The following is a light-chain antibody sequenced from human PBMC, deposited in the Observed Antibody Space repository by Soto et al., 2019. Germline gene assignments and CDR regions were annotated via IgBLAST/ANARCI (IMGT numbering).Light chain of an antibody. CDR3: QQYGSSGLT. V-gene: IGKV3-20*01. CDR2: GAS. Sequence: EIVLTQSPGTLSLSPGERATLSCRASQSVSSSYLAWYQQKPGQAPRLLIYGASSRATGIPDRFGGSGSGTDFTLTISRLEPEDFAVYYCQQYGSSGLTFGGGTKVEIK. J-gene: IGKJ4*01. CDR1: QSVSSSY.